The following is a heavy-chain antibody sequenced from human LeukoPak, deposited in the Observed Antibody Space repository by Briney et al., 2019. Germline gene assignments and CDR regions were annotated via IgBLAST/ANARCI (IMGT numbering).Heavy chain of an antibody. CDR2: IYTSGST. D-gene: IGHD2-2*01. V-gene: IGHV4-4*09. Sequence: SDTLSLTCTVSGSISGYYWSWIRQPPGKGLEWIGYIYTSGSTNYNPSLESRVTISVDTSKNQFSLDLSSVTAADTAVYYCARQKCTSTSCLTKNAFDIWGQGIMVTVSS. J-gene: IGHJ3*02. CDR1: GSISGYY. CDR3: ARQKCTSTSCLTKNAFDI.